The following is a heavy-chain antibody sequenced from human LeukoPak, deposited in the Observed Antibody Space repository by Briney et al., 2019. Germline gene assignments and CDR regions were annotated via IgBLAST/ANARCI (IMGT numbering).Heavy chain of an antibody. Sequence: GGSLRLSCAASGFTFSSYWMSWVRQAPGKGLEWVANIKQDGSEKYYVDSVKGRFTISRDNAKNSLYLQMNSLRAEDTAVYYCAREIWFGGLSWFDPWGQGTLVTVSS. CDR1: GFTFSSYW. CDR2: IKQDGSEK. V-gene: IGHV3-7*01. D-gene: IGHD3-10*01. CDR3: AREIWFGGLSWFDP. J-gene: IGHJ5*02.